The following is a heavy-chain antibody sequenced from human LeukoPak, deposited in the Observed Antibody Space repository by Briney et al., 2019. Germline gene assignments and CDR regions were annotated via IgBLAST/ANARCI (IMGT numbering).Heavy chain of an antibody. CDR3: ARGMVRGVIIRIYYYYYMDV. CDR1: GFTFSSYW. J-gene: IGHJ6*03. CDR2: IKQDGSEK. D-gene: IGHD3-10*01. Sequence: GGSLRLSCAASGFTFSSYWMSWVRQAPGKGLEWVANIKQDGSEKYYVDSVKGRFTISRDNAKNSLYLQMNSLRAEDTAVYYCARGMVRGVIIRIYYYYYMDVWGKGTTVTVSS. V-gene: IGHV3-7*01.